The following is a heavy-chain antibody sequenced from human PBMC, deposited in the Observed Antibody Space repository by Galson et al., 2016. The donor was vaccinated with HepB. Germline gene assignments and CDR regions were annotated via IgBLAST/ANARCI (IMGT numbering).Heavy chain of an antibody. CDR1: GYTFISYV. D-gene: IGHD2-15*01. Sequence: SVKVSCKASGYTFISYVIHWVRQAPGQRLEWMGWINAGTGNTKYSQKFQDRVTITRDTSASTAYMELSSLTSEDTAMYYCARALIVVVVGATLDYWGQGSLVTVSS. CDR2: INAGTGNT. J-gene: IGHJ4*02. V-gene: IGHV1-3*01. CDR3: ARALIVVVVGATLDY.